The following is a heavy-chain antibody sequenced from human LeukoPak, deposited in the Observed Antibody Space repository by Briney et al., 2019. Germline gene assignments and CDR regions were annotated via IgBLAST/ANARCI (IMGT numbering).Heavy chain of an antibody. V-gene: IGHV3-66*02. J-gene: IGHJ4*02. CDR1: GFTVSSNY. Sequence: GGSLRLSCAASGFTVSSNYMSWVRQAPGKELEWVSVIYSGGNTYYADSVKGRFTISRDTSKNTLYLQMNSLRAEDTAVYYCAGGTFYGEYYFDFWGQGTLVTVSS. D-gene: IGHD3-10*01. CDR2: IYSGGNT. CDR3: AGGTFYGEYYFDF.